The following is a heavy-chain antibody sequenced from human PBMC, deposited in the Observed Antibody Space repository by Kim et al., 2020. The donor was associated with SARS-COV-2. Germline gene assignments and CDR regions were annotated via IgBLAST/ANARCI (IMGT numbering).Heavy chain of an antibody. D-gene: IGHD2-15*01. Sequence: SETLSLTCSVSGGSINGGDSYWSWLRHHPEKGLEWIGYIYYSGTTYVSPSLKPRVTISVDISKSLFSLSLRSVTAADTAIYYCASVDVDSDAFDVWGQGGEVPVSS. J-gene: IGHJ3*01. V-gene: IGHV4-31*03. CDR2: IYYSGTT. CDR3: ASVDVDSDAFDV. CDR1: GGSINGGDSY.